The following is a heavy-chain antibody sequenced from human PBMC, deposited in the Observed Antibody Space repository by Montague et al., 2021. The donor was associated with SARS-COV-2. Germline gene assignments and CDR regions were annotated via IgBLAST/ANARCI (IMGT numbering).Heavy chain of an antibody. CDR2: IYHSGNT. V-gene: IGHV4-59*01. CDR1: GGSISGYY. D-gene: IGHD3-16*01. Sequence: SETLSLTCTVSGGSISGYYWSWIRQPPGKGLEWIGYIYHSGNTKYNPSLKSRVSISADTSRNQFSLRPSSVTAADTAVYYCAREFRIELWQTNWYFGLWGRGTLVTVSS. J-gene: IGHJ2*01. CDR3: AREFRIELWQTNWYFGL.